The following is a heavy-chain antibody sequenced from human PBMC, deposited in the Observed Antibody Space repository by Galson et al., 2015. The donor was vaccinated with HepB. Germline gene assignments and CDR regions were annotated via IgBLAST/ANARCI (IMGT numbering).Heavy chain of an antibody. V-gene: IGHV3-64*01. Sequence: SLRLSCAASGFTFSSYAMHWVRQAPGKGLDYVSAISSNGGSTYYANSVKGRFTISRDNSKNTLYLQMGSLRAEDMAVYYCAREGYYDSSGYCDYWGQGTLVTVSS. CDR1: GFTFSSYA. J-gene: IGHJ4*02. D-gene: IGHD3-22*01. CDR2: ISSNGGST. CDR3: AREGYYDSSGYCDY.